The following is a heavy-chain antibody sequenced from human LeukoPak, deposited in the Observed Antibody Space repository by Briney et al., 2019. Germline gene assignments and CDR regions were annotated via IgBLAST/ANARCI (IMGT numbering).Heavy chain of an antibody. CDR1: GFTFSSYA. CDR2: IRYDGRNK. V-gene: IGHV3-30*02. D-gene: IGHD3-10*01. CDR3: AKDGSRGDFDY. J-gene: IGHJ4*02. Sequence: PGGSLRLSCAASGFTFSSYAMSWVRQAPGKGLEWVAFIRYDGRNKYYADSVKGRFTISRDNSKNTLYLQMNSLRAEDTAVYYCAKDGSRGDFDYWGQGTLVTVSS.